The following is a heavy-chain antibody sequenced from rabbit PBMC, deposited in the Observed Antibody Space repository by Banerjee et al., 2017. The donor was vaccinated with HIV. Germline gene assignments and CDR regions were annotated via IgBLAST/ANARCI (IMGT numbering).Heavy chain of an antibody. CDR2: IYAGSSDST. Sequence: QEQLEESGGDLVKPEGSLTLTCTASGFSFSSSYWICWVRQAPGKGLEWIACIYAGSSDSTYYASWAKGRFTISSTSSTTVTLQMTSLTAADTATYFCARDLAGVSGWNFNLWGPAPSSPS. CDR3: ARDLAGVSGWNFNL. V-gene: IGHV1S45*01. J-gene: IGHJ4*01. D-gene: IGHD1-1*01. CDR1: GFSFSSSYW.